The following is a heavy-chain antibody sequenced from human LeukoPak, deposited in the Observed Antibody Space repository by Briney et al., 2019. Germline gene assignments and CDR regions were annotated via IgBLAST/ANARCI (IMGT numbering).Heavy chain of an antibody. CDR2: ISWNSGSI. D-gene: IGHD3-22*01. Sequence: GGSLRLSCAASGFTFDDYAMHWVRQAPGKGLEWVSGISWNSGSIDYADSVKGRFTISRDNAKNSLYLQMNSLRAEDTAVYYCARFDSSGYFPDYFDYWGQGTLVTVSS. CDR3: ARFDSSGYFPDYFDY. V-gene: IGHV3-9*01. J-gene: IGHJ4*02. CDR1: GFTFDDYA.